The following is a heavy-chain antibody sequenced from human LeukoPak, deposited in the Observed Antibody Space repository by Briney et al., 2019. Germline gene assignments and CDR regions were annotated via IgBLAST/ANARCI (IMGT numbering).Heavy chain of an antibody. CDR3: AAEKRLYCSGGACYPDAFDI. Sequence: GTSVKVSCKASGISFMSSAVQWVRQARGQRLEWIGWIVVGSGVTNYAQKFPERVTITRDMSTSTVFMELSSLRSEDTALYYCAAEKRLYCSGGACYPDAFDIWGQGTMVTVSS. J-gene: IGHJ3*02. CDR2: IVVGSGVT. CDR1: GISFMSSA. D-gene: IGHD2-15*01. V-gene: IGHV1-58*01.